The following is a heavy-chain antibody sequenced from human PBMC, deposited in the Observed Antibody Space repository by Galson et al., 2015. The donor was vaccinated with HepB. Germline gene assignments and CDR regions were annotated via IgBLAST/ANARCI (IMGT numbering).Heavy chain of an antibody. V-gene: IGHV3-30-3*01. Sequence: SLRLSCAASGFTFSSYAMHWVRQAPGKGLEWVAVISYDGSNKYYADSVKGRFTISRDNSKNTLYLQMNSLRAEDTAAYYCAAAGMTVGGYWGQGTLVTVSS. CDR1: GFTFSSYA. J-gene: IGHJ4*02. CDR2: ISYDGSNK. CDR3: AAAGMTVGGY. D-gene: IGHD6-13*01.